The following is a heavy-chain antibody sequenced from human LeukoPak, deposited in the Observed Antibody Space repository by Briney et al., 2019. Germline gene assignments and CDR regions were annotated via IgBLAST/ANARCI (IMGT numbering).Heavy chain of an antibody. CDR3: ARHVVAVGFDY. J-gene: IGHJ4*02. CDR2: ITLSRTTI. V-gene: IGHV3-48*02. D-gene: IGHD3-22*01. CDR1: GFTFSSYS. Sequence: GGSLRLSCAASGFTFSSYSMNWVRQAPGKGLEWVAYITLSRTTIYYADSVKGRFTISRDNAKNSLSLQMNSLRDEDTAVYYCARHVVAVGFDYWGQGTLVTVSS.